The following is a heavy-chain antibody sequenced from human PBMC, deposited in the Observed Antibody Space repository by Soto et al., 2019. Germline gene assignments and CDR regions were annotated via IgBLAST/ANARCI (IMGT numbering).Heavy chain of an antibody. V-gene: IGHV3-23*01. CDR2: IGGYGHTT. D-gene: IGHD4-17*01. J-gene: IGHJ4*02. Sequence: EVQLLESGGGLVQPGGSLRLSCAASGFSFGSYAMTWVRQASGKGLEWVSSIGGYGHTTHYAEFVQGRFNISRDDSKKTMDLQMNSLRVEDTAVYYCVKGGPTVIYFDHWGQGNLVSVSS. CDR1: GFSFGSYA. CDR3: VKGGPTVIYFDH.